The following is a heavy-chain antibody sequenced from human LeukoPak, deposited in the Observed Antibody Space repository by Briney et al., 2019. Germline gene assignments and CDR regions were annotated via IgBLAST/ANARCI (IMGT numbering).Heavy chain of an antibody. CDR2: IYYSGST. D-gene: IGHD3-10*01. V-gene: IGHV4-31*03. Sequence: SETLSLTCTVSGGSISSGGYYRSWIRQHPGEGLEWIGYIYYSGSTYYNPSLKSRVTISVDTSKNQFSLKLSSVTAADTAVYYCARSGSGSYYRAYYYYYYMDVWGKGTTVTVSS. J-gene: IGHJ6*03. CDR1: GGSISSGGYY. CDR3: ARSGSGSYYRAYYYYYYMDV.